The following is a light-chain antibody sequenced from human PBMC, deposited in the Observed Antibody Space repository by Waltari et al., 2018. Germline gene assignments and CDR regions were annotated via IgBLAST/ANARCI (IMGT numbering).Light chain of an antibody. CDR3: SSYISDTTFV. CDR1: SSDVGGYKY. V-gene: IGLV2-14*01. CDR2: DVS. Sequence: QSAVTKPPSLSGSPGQLITMHSAETSSDVGGYKYVSWFQQHPGKAPKFMIYDVSKLPSVVSDRFSGSKSGNTASLTISGLQAQDEADYYCSSYISDTTFVFGGGTKVTVL. J-gene: IGLJ3*02.